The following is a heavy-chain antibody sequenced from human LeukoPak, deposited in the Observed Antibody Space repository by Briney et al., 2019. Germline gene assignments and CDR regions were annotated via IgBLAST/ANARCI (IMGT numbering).Heavy chain of an antibody. CDR1: GFTFSSYA. CDR3: ARQAGKDTASGYYYYMDV. D-gene: IGHD5-18*01. Sequence: PGGSLRLSCAASGFTFSSYAMSWVRQAPGKGLEWVSAISGSGGSTYYADSVKGRFTISRDNSKNTLYLQMNSLRAEDTAVYYCARQAGKDTASGYYYYMDVWGKGTTVTISS. CDR2: ISGSGGST. J-gene: IGHJ6*03. V-gene: IGHV3-23*01.